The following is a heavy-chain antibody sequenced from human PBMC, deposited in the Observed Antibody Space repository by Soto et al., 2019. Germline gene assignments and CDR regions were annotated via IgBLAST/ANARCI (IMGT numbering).Heavy chain of an antibody. CDR3: ARGPFVDD. CDR1: GGSISSGGYS. J-gene: IGHJ6*02. CDR2: IYHSGST. Sequence: SETLSLTCAVSGGSISSGGYSWSWIRQPPGKGLEWIGYIYHSGSTYYNPSLKSRVTISVDRSKNQFSLKLSSVTAADTAVYYCARGPFVDDWGQGTTVTVSS. V-gene: IGHV4-30-2*01.